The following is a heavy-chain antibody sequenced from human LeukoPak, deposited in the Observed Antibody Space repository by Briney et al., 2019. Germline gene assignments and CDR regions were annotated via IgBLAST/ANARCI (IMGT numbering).Heavy chain of an antibody. D-gene: IGHD1-26*01. CDR3: ARALRSYSHLIY. V-gene: IGHV3-30-3*01. J-gene: IGHJ4*02. Sequence: PGGSLRLSCAASGFTFSSYAMHWVRQAPGKGLEGVAVISYDGSNKYYADSVKGRFTISRDNSKNTLYLQMNSLRAEDTAVYYCARALRSYSHLIYWGQGTLVTVSS. CDR2: ISYDGSNK. CDR1: GFTFSSYA.